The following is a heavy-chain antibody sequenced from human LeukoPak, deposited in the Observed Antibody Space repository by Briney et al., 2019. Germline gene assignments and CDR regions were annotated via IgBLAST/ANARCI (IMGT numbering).Heavy chain of an antibody. J-gene: IGHJ4*02. V-gene: IGHV1-24*01. D-gene: IGHD3-10*01. Sequence: ASVKVSCKVSGYTLAELFMHWVRQAPGKGLEWMGGFDPEDGETIYAQKFQGSVTMTEDTSTDTAYMELSSLRSEDTAVYYCATVILQYYYGSGSPFDYWGQGTLVTVSS. CDR1: GYTLAELF. CDR2: FDPEDGET. CDR3: ATVILQYYYGSGSPFDY.